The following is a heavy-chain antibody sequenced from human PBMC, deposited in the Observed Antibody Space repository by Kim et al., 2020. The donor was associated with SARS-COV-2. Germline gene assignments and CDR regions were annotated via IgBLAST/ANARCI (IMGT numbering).Heavy chain of an antibody. D-gene: IGHD2-2*01. J-gene: IGHJ1*01. V-gene: IGHV4-34*01. Sequence: SETLSLTCAVYGGSFSGYYWSWIRQPPGKGLEWIGEINHSGSTNYNPSLKSRVTISVDTSKNQFSLKLSSVTAADTAVYYCARGPTTPQSTADIVVVPAAIEVHAEYFQHWGQGTLVTVSS. CDR1: GGSFSGYY. CDR3: ARGPTTPQSTADIVVVPAAIEVHAEYFQH. CDR2: INHSGST.